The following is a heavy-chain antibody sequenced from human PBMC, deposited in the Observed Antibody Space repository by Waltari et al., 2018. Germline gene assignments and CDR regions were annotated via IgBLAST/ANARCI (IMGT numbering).Heavy chain of an antibody. J-gene: IGHJ5*02. D-gene: IGHD6-13*01. CDR3: ARTYSSSWYVWFDP. V-gene: IGHV4-34*01. CDR1: GGSFSGYY. Sequence: QVQLQQWGAGLLKPSEPLSLTCAVYGGSFSGYYWSWIRQPPGKGLEWIGEINHSGSTNYNPSLKSRVTISVDTSKNQFSLKLSSVTAADTAVYYCARTYSSSWYVWFDPWGQGTLVTVSS. CDR2: INHSGST.